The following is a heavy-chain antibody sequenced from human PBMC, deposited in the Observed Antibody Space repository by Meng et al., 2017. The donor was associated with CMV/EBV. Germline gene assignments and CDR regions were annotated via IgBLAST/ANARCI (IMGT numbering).Heavy chain of an antibody. CDR3: AGSQYEYFQH. V-gene: IGHV3-30*04. CDR1: GFTFSSYA. CDR2: ISYDGSNK. J-gene: IGHJ1*01. Sequence: SLKISCAASGFTFSSYAMHWVRQAPGKGLEWVAVISYDGSNKYYADSVKGRFTISRDNSKNTLYLQMNSLRAEDTAAYYCAGSQYEYFQHWGQGTLVTVSS.